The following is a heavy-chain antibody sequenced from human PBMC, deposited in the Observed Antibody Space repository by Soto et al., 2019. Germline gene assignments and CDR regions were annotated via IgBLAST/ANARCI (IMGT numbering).Heavy chain of an antibody. J-gene: IGHJ6*02. D-gene: IGHD4-4*01. V-gene: IGHV4-30-4*01. CDR1: GGSISSGDYY. Sequence: SETLSLTCTVSGGSISSGDYYWSWIRQPPGKGLEWIGYIYYSGSTYYNPSLKSRVTISVDTSKNQFSLKLSSVTAADTAVYYCARAGTTGSYYYYGMDVWGQGTTVTVSS. CDR3: ARAGTTGSYYYYGMDV. CDR2: IYYSGST.